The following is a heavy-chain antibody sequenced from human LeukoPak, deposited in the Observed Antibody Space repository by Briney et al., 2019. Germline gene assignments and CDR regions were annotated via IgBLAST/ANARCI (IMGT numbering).Heavy chain of an antibody. CDR2: INPNSGGT. Sequence: GASVKVSCKASGYTFTGYYMHWVRQAPGQGLEWMGWINPNSGGTNYAQKFQGRVTMTRDTSISTAYMELSRLRSDDTAVYYCARVLGRYCSGGSCYGYWGQGTLVTVSS. V-gene: IGHV1-2*02. D-gene: IGHD2-15*01. CDR3: ARVLGRYCSGGSCYGY. CDR1: GYTFTGYY. J-gene: IGHJ4*02.